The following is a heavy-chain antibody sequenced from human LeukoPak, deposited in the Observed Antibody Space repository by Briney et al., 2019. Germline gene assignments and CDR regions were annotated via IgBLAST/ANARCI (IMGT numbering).Heavy chain of an antibody. CDR1: GFTFSSYE. CDR2: ISSSGSTI. CDR3: AGQRETYDSSGYYGFDY. D-gene: IGHD3-22*01. Sequence: GGSLRLSCAASGFTFSSYEMNWVRQAPGKGLEWVSYISSSGSTIYYADSVKGRFTISRYNAKNSLYLQMNSLRAEDTAVYYCAGQRETYDSSGYYGFDYWGQGTLVTVSS. V-gene: IGHV3-48*03. J-gene: IGHJ4*02.